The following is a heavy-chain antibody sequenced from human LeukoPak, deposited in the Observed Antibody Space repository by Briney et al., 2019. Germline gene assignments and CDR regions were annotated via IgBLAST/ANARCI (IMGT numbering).Heavy chain of an antibody. D-gene: IGHD3-10*01. CDR2: INSDGSST. CDR1: GFTFSSYW. V-gene: IGHV3-74*01. J-gene: IGHJ4*02. CDR3: ARQLIRGAITQVDY. Sequence: GGSLRLSCAASGFTFSSYWMHWVRQAPGKGLVWVSGINSDGSSTSYADSVKGRFTISRDNAKNTLYLQMNSLSADDTAVYYCARQLIRGAITQVDYWGQGTLVTVSS.